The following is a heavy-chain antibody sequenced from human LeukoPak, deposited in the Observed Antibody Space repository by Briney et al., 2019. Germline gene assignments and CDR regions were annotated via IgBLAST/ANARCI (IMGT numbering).Heavy chain of an antibody. Sequence: SETLSLTCNVSGVSISSNTFSWGWIRQPPGKGLEWIGNIYYTGSTYYNPSLTSRVTISIDTSRNQFTLHLSSVTAADTAVYYCATVGDYIWGSYNDYWGQGTLVTVSS. CDR1: GVSISSNTFS. CDR2: IYYTGST. V-gene: IGHV4-39*06. CDR3: ATVGDYIWGSYNDY. D-gene: IGHD3-16*01. J-gene: IGHJ4*02.